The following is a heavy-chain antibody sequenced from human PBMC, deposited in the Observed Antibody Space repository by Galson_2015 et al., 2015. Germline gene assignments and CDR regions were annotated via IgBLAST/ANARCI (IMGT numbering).Heavy chain of an antibody. CDR3: ARDRSYCGGDCYSTSYYYGMDV. D-gene: IGHD2-21*02. CDR2: INAGNGNT. J-gene: IGHJ6*02. CDR1: GYTFTSYA. V-gene: IGHV1-3*01. Sequence: SVKVSCKASGYTFTSYAMHWVRQAPGQRLEWMGWINAGNGNTKYSQKFQGRVTITRGTSASTAYMEQSSLRPEDTAVYYCARDRSYCGGDCYSTSYYYGMDVWGQGTTVTVTS.